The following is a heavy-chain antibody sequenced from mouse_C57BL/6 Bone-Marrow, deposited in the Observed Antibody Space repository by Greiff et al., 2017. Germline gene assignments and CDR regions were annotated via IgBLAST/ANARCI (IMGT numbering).Heavy chain of an antibody. Sequence: QVQLKESGPELVKPGASVKISCKASGYAFSSSWMNWVKQRPGKGLEWIGRIYPGDGDTNYNGKFKGKATLTADKSSSTAYMQLSSLTSEDSAVYFCAKGYYGSRDYWGQGTTLTVSS. CDR2: IYPGDGDT. D-gene: IGHD1-1*01. CDR3: AKGYYGSRDY. V-gene: IGHV1-82*01. J-gene: IGHJ2*01. CDR1: GYAFSSSW.